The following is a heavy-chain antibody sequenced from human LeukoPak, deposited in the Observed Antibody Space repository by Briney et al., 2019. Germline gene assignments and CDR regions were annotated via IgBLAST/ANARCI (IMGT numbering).Heavy chain of an antibody. CDR1: GFTFSSYA. D-gene: IGHD1-26*01. Sequence: GGSLRLSCAASGFTFSSYAMSWVRQAPGKGLEWVSYISSSSSTIYYADSVKGRFTISRDNAKNSLYLQMNSLRAEDTAVYYCASSSSIVGATHGFDCWGQGTLVTVSS. CDR2: ISSSSSTI. J-gene: IGHJ4*02. V-gene: IGHV3-48*04. CDR3: ASSSSIVGATHGFDC.